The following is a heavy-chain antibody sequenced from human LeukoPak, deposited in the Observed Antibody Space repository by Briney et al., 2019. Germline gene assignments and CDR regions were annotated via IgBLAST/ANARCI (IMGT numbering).Heavy chain of an antibody. CDR2: IYHSGST. V-gene: IGHV4-38-2*01. CDR3: ARFIVGAIDAFDI. D-gene: IGHD1-26*01. CDR1: GYSISSDNY. Sequence: SETLSLTCAVSGYSISSDNYWVWIRQPPGQGLEWTGGIYHSGSTYYNPSLKSRVTISVDTSKNQFSLKLSSVTAADTAVYYCARFIVGAIDAFDIWGQGTMVTVSS. J-gene: IGHJ3*02.